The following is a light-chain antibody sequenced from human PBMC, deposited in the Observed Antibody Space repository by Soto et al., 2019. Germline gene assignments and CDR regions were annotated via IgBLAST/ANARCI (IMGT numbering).Light chain of an antibody. CDR1: QSVSISY. CDR2: DAS. V-gene: IGKV3-20*01. CDR3: QQFGTSFPYT. J-gene: IGKJ2*01. Sequence: EIVLTQSPGTLSLSPGERATLTCRASQSVSISYLAWYQQKTGQAPRLLMSDASSRATGIPDRFSGSGSGTDFTLTISSLGPEDFAVYYCQQFGTSFPYTFGQGTKLDIK.